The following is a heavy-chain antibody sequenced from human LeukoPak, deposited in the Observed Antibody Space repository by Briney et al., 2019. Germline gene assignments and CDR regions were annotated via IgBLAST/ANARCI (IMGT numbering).Heavy chain of an antibody. CDR1: GGSISGYY. J-gene: IGHJ1*01. CDR2: IYYSGST. CDR3: AGYGSGSYSDDHFQH. Sequence: SETLSLTCTVSGGSISGYYWSWIRQPPGKGLEWIGFIYYSGSTKYNPPLKSRVTISVDTSKNQFSLKLTSVTAADTAVYYCAGYGSGSYSDDHFQHWGQGTLVTVSS. D-gene: IGHD3-10*01. V-gene: IGHV4-59*08.